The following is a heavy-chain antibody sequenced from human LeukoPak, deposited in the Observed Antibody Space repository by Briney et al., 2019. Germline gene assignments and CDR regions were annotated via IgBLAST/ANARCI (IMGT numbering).Heavy chain of an antibody. Sequence: GGSLRLSCAASGFTFSNYALSWVRQAPGRGLEWVSLISWSSLTTEYADSVKGRFTVSRDNSKNTLSLQMNSLNADDTAVYYCAKHVRTSVWFFDSWGHGTLVTVSS. CDR1: GFTFSNYA. D-gene: IGHD6-19*01. CDR2: ISWSSLTT. J-gene: IGHJ4*01. V-gene: IGHV3-23*01. CDR3: AKHVRTSVWFFDS.